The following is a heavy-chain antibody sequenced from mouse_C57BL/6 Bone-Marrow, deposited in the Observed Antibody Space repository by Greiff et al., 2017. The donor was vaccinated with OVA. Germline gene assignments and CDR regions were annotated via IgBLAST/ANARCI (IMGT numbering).Heavy chain of an antibody. V-gene: IGHV5-6*02. Sequence: DVKLVESGGDLVKPGGSLKLSCAASGFTFSSYGMSWVRQTPDKRLEWVATISSGGSYTYYPASVKGRFTISRDNAKNTLYLQMSSLKSEDTAMYYCARPYYYYDLSMDYWGQGTSVTVSS. CDR3: ARPYYYYDLSMDY. D-gene: IGHD2-4*01. CDR1: GFTFSSYG. J-gene: IGHJ4*01. CDR2: ISSGGSYT.